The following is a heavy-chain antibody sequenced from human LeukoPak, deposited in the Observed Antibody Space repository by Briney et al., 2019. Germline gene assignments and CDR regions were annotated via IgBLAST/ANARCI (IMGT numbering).Heavy chain of an antibody. J-gene: IGHJ4*02. Sequence: ASVKVSCKASGYTFTNFAMNWVRQAPGQGLEWMGWINTNTGNPTYAQGFTGRFVFSLDTSVSTAYLQISSLKAEDTAVNYCARDPNHYYDSSGYYGDYWGQGTLVTVSS. CDR1: GYTFTNFA. V-gene: IGHV7-4-1*02. CDR3: ARDPNHYYDSSGYYGDY. D-gene: IGHD3-22*01. CDR2: INTNTGNP.